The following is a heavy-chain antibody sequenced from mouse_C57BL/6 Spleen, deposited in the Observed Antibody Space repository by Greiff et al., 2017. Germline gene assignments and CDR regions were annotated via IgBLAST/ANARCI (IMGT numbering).Heavy chain of an antibody. D-gene: IGHD4-1*01. CDR1: GFTFSDYY. V-gene: IGHV5-16*01. CDR2: INYDGSST. CDR3: ARVETGSDWYFDV. J-gene: IGHJ1*03. Sequence: EVMLVESEGGLVQPGSSMKLSCTASGFTFSDYYMAWVRQVPEKGLEWVANINYDGSSTYYLDSLKSRFIISRDNAKNILYLQMSSLKSEDTATYYCARVETGSDWYFDVWGTGTTVTVSS.